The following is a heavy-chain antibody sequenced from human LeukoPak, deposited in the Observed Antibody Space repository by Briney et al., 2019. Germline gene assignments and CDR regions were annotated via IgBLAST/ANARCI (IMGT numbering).Heavy chain of an antibody. CDR2: ISSYNGNK. CDR1: GYTFTSCG. CDR3: ARKKGRRNYFDY. Sequence: ASVKVSFKASGYTFTSCGINWVRLPQAPGLGRMGWISSYNGNKNYAQKLQGRVTMTSATTMSTAYAELRSLRSDARAVYYCARKKGRRNYFDYWGQGTLVTVSS. J-gene: IGHJ4*02. V-gene: IGHV1-18*01. D-gene: IGHD3-10*01.